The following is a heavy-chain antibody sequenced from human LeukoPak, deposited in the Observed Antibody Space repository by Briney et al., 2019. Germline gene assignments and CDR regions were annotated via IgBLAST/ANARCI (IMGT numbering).Heavy chain of an antibody. CDR2: ISYDGSNK. CDR1: GFTFSSYA. Sequence: PGRSLRLSCAASGFTFSSYAMHWVRQAPGKGLEWVAAISYDGSNKYYADSVKGRFTISRDNSKNTLYLQMNSLRAEDTAVYYCAREGGYGVFDYWGQGTLVTVSS. V-gene: IGHV3-30-3*01. J-gene: IGHJ4*02. CDR3: AREGGYGVFDY. D-gene: IGHD2-15*01.